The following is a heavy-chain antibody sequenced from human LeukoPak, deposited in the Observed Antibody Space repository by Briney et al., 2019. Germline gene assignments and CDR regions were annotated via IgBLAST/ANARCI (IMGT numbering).Heavy chain of an antibody. CDR2: ITNDGSST. V-gene: IGHV3-74*01. J-gene: IGHJ4*02. CDR3: AKDLNWGLDY. Sequence: GGSLRLSCAASGLTFSSHWMHWVRHAPGKGLVWVSRITNDGSSTTYADSVKGRFTISRDNSKNTLYLQMSSLRADDTAVYYCAKDLNWGLDYWGQGTLVTVSS. CDR1: GLTFSSHW. D-gene: IGHD7-27*01.